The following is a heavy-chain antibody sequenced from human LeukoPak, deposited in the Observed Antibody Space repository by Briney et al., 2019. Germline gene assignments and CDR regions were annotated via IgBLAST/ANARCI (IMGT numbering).Heavy chain of an antibody. V-gene: IGHV4-38-2*02. D-gene: IGHD4-11*01. CDR1: GYSISSGYY. CDR3: PTYSNYIDY. CDR2: IHHSGST. J-gene: IGHJ4*02. Sequence: PWETLSLTCTVSGYSISSGYYWGWIRQPPGKGLEWIGSIHHSGSTYYKPSLKSRLTISVDTSKNQFSLKLSSVTAADTAVYYCPTYSNYIDYWGEGTLVTVSS.